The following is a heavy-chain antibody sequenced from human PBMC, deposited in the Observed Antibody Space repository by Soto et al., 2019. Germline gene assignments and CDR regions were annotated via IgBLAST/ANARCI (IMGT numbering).Heavy chain of an antibody. D-gene: IGHD6-19*01. CDR2: IDPSDSYT. CDR1: GYSLTSYW. CDR3: ARHPGSGWGYFDY. Sequence: ESLKISGKGSGYSLTSYWLSWVRQIAGKGLEWMGRIDPSDSYTNYSPSFQGHVTISADKSISTAYLQWSSLKASDTAMYYCARHPGSGWGYFDYWGQGTLVSVSS. J-gene: IGHJ4*02. V-gene: IGHV5-10-1*01.